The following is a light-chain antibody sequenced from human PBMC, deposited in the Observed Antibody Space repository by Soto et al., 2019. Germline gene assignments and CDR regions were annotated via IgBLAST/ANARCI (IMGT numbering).Light chain of an antibody. Sequence: DIVLTQSPGTLSLSPGERATLSCRASQTVRDGYLAWYQQKPGQAPRLFIYGASARDTGIPDRFSGSGSGTDFTLTISGLEPEDFAGYYCQQYGVSMFTFGQGAKLEIK. CDR2: GAS. CDR1: QTVRDGY. J-gene: IGKJ2*01. V-gene: IGKV3-20*01. CDR3: QQYGVSMFT.